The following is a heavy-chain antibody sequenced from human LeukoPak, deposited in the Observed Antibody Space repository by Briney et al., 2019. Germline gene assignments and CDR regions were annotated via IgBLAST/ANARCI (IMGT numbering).Heavy chain of an antibody. CDR2: IWYDGSNK. J-gene: IGHJ4*02. CDR1: GFTFSSYG. CDR3: AREVSGGDHFDY. D-gene: IGHD4-17*01. V-gene: IGHV3-33*01. Sequence: GGSLRLSCAASGFTFSSYGMHWVRQAPGKGLEWVAVIWYDGSNKYYADSVKGRFTISRDNSKNTLYLQMNSLGAEDTAVYYCAREVSGGDHFDYWGQGTLVTVSS.